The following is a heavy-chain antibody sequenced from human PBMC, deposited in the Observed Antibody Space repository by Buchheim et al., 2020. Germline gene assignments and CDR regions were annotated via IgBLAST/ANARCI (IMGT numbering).Heavy chain of an antibody. V-gene: IGHV3-30-3*01. CDR3: ARDWGWNCEY. Sequence: QVQLVESGGGVVQPGTSLRLSCAASGFTFNNYAMHWVRQAPGKGLEWVAVLSYDGTIKYYAESVKGRFTISRDNSKSTLYLQMNSLRIEDTAAYFCARDWGWNCEYWGQGTL. CDR2: LSYDGTIK. D-gene: IGHD1-1*01. CDR1: GFTFNNYA. J-gene: IGHJ4*02.